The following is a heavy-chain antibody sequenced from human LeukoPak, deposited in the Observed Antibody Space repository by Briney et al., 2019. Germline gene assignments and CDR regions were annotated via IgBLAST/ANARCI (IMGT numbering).Heavy chain of an antibody. V-gene: IGHV4-59*01. CDR1: GGSISSYY. D-gene: IGHD2-2*01. CDR2: IYYSGST. Sequence: SETLSLTCTVSGGSISSYYWSWIRQPPGKGLEWIGYIYYSGSTNYNPSLKSRVTISVDTSKNQFSLKLSSVTAADTAVYYCARGRGKTNIMNCSSTSCHSGYYYYYMDVWGKGTTVTVSS. CDR3: ARGRGKTNIMNCSSTSCHSGYYYYYMDV. J-gene: IGHJ6*03.